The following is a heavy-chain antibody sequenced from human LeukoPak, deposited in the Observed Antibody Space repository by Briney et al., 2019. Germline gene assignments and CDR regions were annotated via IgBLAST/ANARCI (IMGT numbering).Heavy chain of an antibody. D-gene: IGHD3-3*01. CDR2: ISSSGSTM. CDR1: GFIFSDYY. J-gene: IGHJ4*02. Sequence: GGSLRLSCAASGFIFSDYYMSWIRQAPGKGLEWVSYISSSGSTMYYTDSVEGRFTISRDNAKDSLYLQMNSLRAEDTAVYYCARLREIPVFGVVTKSTSYFDYWGQGTLVTVSS. V-gene: IGHV3-11*04. CDR3: ARLREIPVFGVVTKSTSYFDY.